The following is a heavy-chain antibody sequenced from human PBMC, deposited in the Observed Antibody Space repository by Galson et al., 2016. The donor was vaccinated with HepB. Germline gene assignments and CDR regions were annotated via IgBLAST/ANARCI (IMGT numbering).Heavy chain of an antibody. CDR2: ISYDGSTK. Sequence: SLRLSCAASGFTFTTFGMHWVRQPLGKGLEWVALISYDGSTKYYADSVKGRFNISRDNFKNTLFIQMHSLRADDTAVYYCARGFGSFYEAFDVWGQGTMVSVSS. CDR1: GFTFTTFG. D-gene: IGHD5/OR15-5a*01. J-gene: IGHJ3*01. CDR3: ARGFGSFYEAFDV. V-gene: IGHV3-33*01.